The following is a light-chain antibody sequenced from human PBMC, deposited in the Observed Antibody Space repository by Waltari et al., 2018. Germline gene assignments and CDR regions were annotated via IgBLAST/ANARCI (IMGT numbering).Light chain of an antibody. CDR2: RAS. V-gene: IGKV3-20*01. Sequence: EIVLTQSPGTASLSPGERVTLSCRASQTVGSSSLAWYQQKPGQPPRLVIYRASRRATGIPYRFSVSGSVTDFSLTISRLEPEDFAVYYCQQHGTLPATFGQGTKVEIK. CDR1: QTVGSSS. J-gene: IGKJ1*01. CDR3: QQHGTLPAT.